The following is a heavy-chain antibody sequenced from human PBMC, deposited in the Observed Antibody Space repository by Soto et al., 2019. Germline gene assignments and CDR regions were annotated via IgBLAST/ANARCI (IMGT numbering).Heavy chain of an antibody. CDR2: ISGDGSRT. CDR3: ARDNLRTPGDFDY. Sequence: GGSLRLSCAASEFTVSDNYMSWVRQAPGKGLEWVSSISGDGSRTNYADSVKGRLTISRDNAKNTLHLQVNSLRAEDTAVYYCARDNLRTPGDFDYWGQGTLVTAPQ. V-gene: IGHV3-74*01. CDR1: EFTVSDNY. D-gene: IGHD2-8*02. J-gene: IGHJ4*02.